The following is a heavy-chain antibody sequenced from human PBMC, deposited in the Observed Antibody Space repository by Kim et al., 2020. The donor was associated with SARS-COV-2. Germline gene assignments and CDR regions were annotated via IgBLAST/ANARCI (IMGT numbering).Heavy chain of an antibody. CDR3: ARNLVPTTKTYGMDV. Sequence: GGSLRLSCAASGFTFSTYSMNWVRQAPGKGLEWVSSISSTSAYIYYADSVKGRFTISRDNAKDSLYLQMNSLRAEDTAVYYCARNLVPTTKTYGMDVWGRGPTVTVSS. CDR1: GFTFSTYS. V-gene: IGHV3-21*01. J-gene: IGHJ6*02. D-gene: IGHD2-2*01. CDR2: ISSTSAYI.